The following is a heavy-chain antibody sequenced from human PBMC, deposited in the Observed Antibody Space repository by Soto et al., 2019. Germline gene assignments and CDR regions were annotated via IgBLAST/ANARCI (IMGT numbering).Heavy chain of an antibody. V-gene: IGHV4-34*01. CDR3: ARGGIAGSGSYYDY. CDR1: GGSFSGYY. J-gene: IGHJ4*02. Sequence: PETLSLTSVVYGGSFSGYYWSWIRQPPGKGLEWIGEINHSGSTNYNPSLKSRVTISVDTSKNQFSLKLSSVTAADTAVYYCARGGIAGSGSYYDYWGQGTLVTVSS. D-gene: IGHD3-10*01. CDR2: INHSGST.